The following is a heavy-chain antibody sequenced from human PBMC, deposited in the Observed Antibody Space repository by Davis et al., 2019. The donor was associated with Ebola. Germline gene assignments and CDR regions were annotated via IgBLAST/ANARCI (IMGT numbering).Heavy chain of an antibody. J-gene: IGHJ5*02. CDR2: ISYDGSNK. CDR1: GFTFSSYA. V-gene: IGHV3-30*04. D-gene: IGHD3-3*01. CDR3: ARPRIGVDSNCFDP. Sequence: GESLKISCAASGFTFSSYAMHWVRQAPGKGLEWVAVISYDGSNKYYADSVKGRFTISRDNSKNTLYLQMNSLRAEDTAVYYCARPRIGVDSNCFDPWGQGTLVTVSS.